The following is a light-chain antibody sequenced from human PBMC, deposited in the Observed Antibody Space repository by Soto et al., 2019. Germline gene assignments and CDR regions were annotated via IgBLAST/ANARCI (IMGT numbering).Light chain of an antibody. CDR1: QSVSNY. Sequence: EIVLTQSPATLSLSPGERATLSCRASQSVSNYLAWYQQKPGQAPRLLIYDASNRATGIPARFSGSGSGTDFTLTISSLEPEDFAVYYCHKRSNWPLFTFGQGTRVDI. CDR3: HKRSNWPLFT. V-gene: IGKV3-11*01. CDR2: DAS. J-gene: IGKJ2*01.